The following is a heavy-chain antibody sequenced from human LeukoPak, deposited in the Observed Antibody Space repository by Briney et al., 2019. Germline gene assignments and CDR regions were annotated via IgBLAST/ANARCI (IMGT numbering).Heavy chain of an antibody. CDR1: GFTFNTYN. V-gene: IGHV3-48*04. CDR3: AREAVADFNFEY. Sequence: GGSLRLSCAASGFTFNTYNMNWVRQPPGKGLDWVSYISSSGSTIYYADSVKGRFTISRDNAKNTLYLQMNSLRAEGTAVYYCAREAVADFNFEYWGQGTLVTVSS. D-gene: IGHD6-19*01. CDR2: ISSSGSTI. J-gene: IGHJ4*02.